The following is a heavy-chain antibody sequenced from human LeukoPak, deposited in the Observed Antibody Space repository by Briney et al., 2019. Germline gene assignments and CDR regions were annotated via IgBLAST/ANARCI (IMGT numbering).Heavy chain of an antibody. CDR2: ITGDSGST. J-gene: IGHJ3*02. CDR3: AKETGAYGPSFDM. V-gene: IGHV3-43*01. Sequence: GGSLRLSCAASGFTFEHYTMHWVRQAPGKGLEWVSLITGDSGSTFYADSVRGRFTISRDNTKNSLHLQMTDLRPEDTALFYCAKETGAYGPSFDMWGHGTMVTVSS. D-gene: IGHD2-21*01. CDR1: GFTFEHYT.